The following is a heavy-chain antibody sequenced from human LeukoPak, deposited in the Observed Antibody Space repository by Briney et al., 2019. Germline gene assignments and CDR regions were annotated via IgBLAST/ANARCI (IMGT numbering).Heavy chain of an antibody. CDR1: GFTFRDYG. CDR3: AKDRRAGSYDY. D-gene: IGHD3-10*01. Sequence: GGSLRLSCAASGFTFRDYGMSWVRQAPGKGLEWVSSINNAGVNTHYADSVKGRFTISRDNSKNTLYLQINSLRAEDTAVYYCAKDRRAGSYDYWGQGTLVTVSS. V-gene: IGHV3-23*01. J-gene: IGHJ4*02. CDR2: INNAGVNT.